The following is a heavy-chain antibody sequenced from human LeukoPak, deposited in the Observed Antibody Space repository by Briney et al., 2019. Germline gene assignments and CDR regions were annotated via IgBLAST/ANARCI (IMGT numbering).Heavy chain of an antibody. CDR3: GSDWSSSGDLNGMDV. Sequence: GGSLRLSCAVSGFTFDDHAMHWVRQVPGKGLEWVSGITWNSGFTGYADSVKGRFVISRENDEKSVYLQMNSLRPEDTALYYCGSDWSSSGDLNGMDVWGQGTTVIVSS. CDR2: ITWNSGFT. J-gene: IGHJ6*02. D-gene: IGHD4-17*01. V-gene: IGHV3-9*01. CDR1: GFTFDDHA.